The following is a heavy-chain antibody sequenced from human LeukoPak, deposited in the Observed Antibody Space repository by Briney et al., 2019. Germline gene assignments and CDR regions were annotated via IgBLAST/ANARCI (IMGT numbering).Heavy chain of an antibody. CDR1: GFTFSSYG. CDR2: ISYDGSNK. J-gene: IGHJ3*02. D-gene: IGHD3-10*01. Sequence: PGRSLRLSCAASGFTFSSYGMHWVRQAPGKGLEWVAVISYDGSNKYYADSVKGRFTISRDNSKNTLYLQMNSLRAEDTAVYYCARHQWAVMYYYGSEGAFDIWGQGTMVTVSS. CDR3: ARHQWAVMYYYGSEGAFDI. V-gene: IGHV3-30*03.